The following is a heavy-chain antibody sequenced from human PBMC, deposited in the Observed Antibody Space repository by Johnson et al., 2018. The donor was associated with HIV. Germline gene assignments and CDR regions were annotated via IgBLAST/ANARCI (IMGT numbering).Heavy chain of an antibody. D-gene: IGHD2-21*01. CDR3: TKERPVLYYDSSGGDCYSDDAFDI. CDR2: IYSGGST. Sequence: VQLVESGGGLIQPGGSLRLSCVASGFTVRKGLEWVSVIYSGGSTYYADSVKGRFTISRDNSKNTLYLQMNSLRAEDTAVCYCTKERPVLYYDSSGGDCYSDDAFDIWGQGTMVTVSS. J-gene: IGHJ3*02. V-gene: IGHV3-66*03. CDR1: GFTV.